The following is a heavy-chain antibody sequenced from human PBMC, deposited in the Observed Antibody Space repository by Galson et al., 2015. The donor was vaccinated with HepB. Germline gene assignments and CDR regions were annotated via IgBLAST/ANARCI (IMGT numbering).Heavy chain of an antibody. CDR3: AKGDTWLRSPFDY. CDR1: GFTFNSYG. CDR2: IRYDGSRK. J-gene: IGHJ4*02. Sequence: SLRLSCAASGFTFNSYGMHWVRQAPGKGLEWVAFIRYDGSRKFYADSVKGRFTISRDNSKNTLYLEMNSLREEDTAVYYCAKGDTWLRSPFDYWGQGILVTVSS. D-gene: IGHD5-18*01. V-gene: IGHV3-30*02.